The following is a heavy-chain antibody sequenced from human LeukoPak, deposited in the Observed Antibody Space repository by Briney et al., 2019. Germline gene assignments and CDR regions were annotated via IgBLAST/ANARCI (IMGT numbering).Heavy chain of an antibody. CDR3: ARDLGIVVVPAAIRSWFDP. Sequence: GASVKVSCKASGYTFTSYDINWVRQATGQGLEWMGWINPNSGGTNYAQKFQGRVSMTRDTSISTAYMELSRLRSDDTAVYYCARDLGIVVVPAAIRSWFDPWGQGTLVTVSS. J-gene: IGHJ5*02. D-gene: IGHD2-2*03. V-gene: IGHV1-2*02. CDR2: INPNSGGT. CDR1: GYTFTSYD.